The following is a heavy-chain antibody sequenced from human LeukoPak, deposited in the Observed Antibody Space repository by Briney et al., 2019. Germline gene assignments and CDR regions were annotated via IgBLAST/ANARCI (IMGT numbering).Heavy chain of an antibody. V-gene: IGHV1-8*01. J-gene: IGHJ3*02. CDR2: MNPNSGNT. Sequence: EASVKVSCKASGYTFTSYDINWVRQATGQGLEWMGWMNPNSGNTGYAQKFQGRVTMTRNTSISTAYMELSSLRSEDTAMYYCARVGPYGGNSAPYAFDIWGQGTMVTVSS. D-gene: IGHD4-23*01. CDR1: GYTFTSYD. CDR3: ARVGPYGGNSAPYAFDI.